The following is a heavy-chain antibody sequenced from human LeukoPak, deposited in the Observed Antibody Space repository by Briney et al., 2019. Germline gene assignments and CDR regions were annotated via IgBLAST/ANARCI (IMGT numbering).Heavy chain of an antibody. J-gene: IGHJ4*02. CDR3: AKVGDYYDSSGTFDY. CDR2: INTSGSST. CDR1: GFTFSSYW. D-gene: IGHD3-22*01. V-gene: IGHV3-74*01. Sequence: PGGSLRLSCAASGFTFSSYWMHWVRHAPGKGLVWVSRINTSGSSTSYADSVKGRFTISRDNSKNTLYLQTNSLRAEDTAVYYCAKVGDYYDSSGTFDYWGQGTLVTVSS.